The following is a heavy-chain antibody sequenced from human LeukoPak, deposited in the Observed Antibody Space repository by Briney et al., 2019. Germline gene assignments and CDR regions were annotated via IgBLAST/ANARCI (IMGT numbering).Heavy chain of an antibody. CDR2: IHNDGSIN. J-gene: IGHJ4*02. CDR3: ARSEYSTSPFDH. D-gene: IGHD6-6*01. Sequence: LSLSCAASRFTFNSNRMQRLRPAPGQGLKGVIFIHNDGSINDYGDYVKGTFTISRAISTNTMYLQMQSLRPEDTAVYYCARSEYSTSPFDHWGQGTLVTVSS. V-gene: IGHV3-30*02. CDR1: RFTFNSNR.